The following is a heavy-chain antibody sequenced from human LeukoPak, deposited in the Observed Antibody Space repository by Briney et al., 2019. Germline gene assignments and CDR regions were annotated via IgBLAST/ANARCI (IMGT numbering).Heavy chain of an antibody. CDR3: ARSPSRAYFDS. J-gene: IGHJ4*02. CDR1: GFTFSSYG. V-gene: IGHV3-33*01. D-gene: IGHD6-6*01. Sequence: PGRSLRLSCAASGFTFSSYGMHWVRQAPGKGLEWVAVIWYDGSNKYYADSVKGRFTISRDNSKNTLYLQMNSLRAEDTAVYYCARSPSRAYFDSWGQGTLVTVSS. CDR2: IWYDGSNK.